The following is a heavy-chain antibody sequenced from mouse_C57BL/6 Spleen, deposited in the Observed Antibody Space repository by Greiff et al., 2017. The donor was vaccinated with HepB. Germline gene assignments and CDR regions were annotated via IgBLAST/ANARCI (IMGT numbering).Heavy chain of an antibody. CDR1: GYTFTSYW. CDR3: ARGDYGSSFYAIDY. Sequence: QVQLQQPGAELVKPGASVKMSCKASGYTFTSYWITWVKQRPGQGLEWIGDIYPGSGSTNYNEKFKSKATLTVDTSTSTAYMQLSSLTSEDSAVYYCARGDYGSSFYAIDYWGQGTSVTVSS. V-gene: IGHV1-55*01. CDR2: IYPGSGST. J-gene: IGHJ4*01. D-gene: IGHD1-1*01.